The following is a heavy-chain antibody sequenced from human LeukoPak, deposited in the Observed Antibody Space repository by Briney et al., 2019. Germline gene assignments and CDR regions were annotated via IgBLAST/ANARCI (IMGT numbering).Heavy chain of an antibody. CDR1: GYTFTSYG. CDR2: ISAYSGNT. D-gene: IGHD5-12*01. Sequence: ASVKVSCKASGYTFTSYGISWVRQAPGQGLEWMGWISAYSGNTNYAQKLQGRVTMTTDTSTSTAYMELRSLRSDDTAAYYCARALRLGDFDYWGQGTLVTVSS. V-gene: IGHV1-18*01. CDR3: ARALRLGDFDY. J-gene: IGHJ4*02.